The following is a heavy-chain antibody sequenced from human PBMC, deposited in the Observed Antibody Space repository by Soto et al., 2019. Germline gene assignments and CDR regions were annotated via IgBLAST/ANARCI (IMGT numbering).Heavy chain of an antibody. Sequence: VQLVESGGGVVQPGRSLRLSCAASGFTFSSHSIQWVRQAPGKGLEWVAVISYDGSIKYYADSVKGRFTISRENSKNTAYLQMNSLRAEDTAVFYCAREWSTSGDLDYWGQGTLVIVSS. D-gene: IGHD3-10*01. CDR2: ISYDGSIK. J-gene: IGHJ4*02. CDR3: AREWSTSGDLDY. V-gene: IGHV3-30-3*01. CDR1: GFTFSSHS.